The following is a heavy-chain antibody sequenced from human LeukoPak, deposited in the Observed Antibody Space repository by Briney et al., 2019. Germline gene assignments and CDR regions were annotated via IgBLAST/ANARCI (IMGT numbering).Heavy chain of an antibody. Sequence: SETLSLTCAVYGGSFSGYYWSWIRQPPGKGLEWIGEINHSGSTNYNPSLKSRVTISVDTSKNQFSLKLSSVTAADTAVYYCARGLRWAMIVVVMRPSGAFDIWGQGTMVTVSS. CDR2: INHSGST. V-gene: IGHV4-34*01. D-gene: IGHD3-22*01. CDR3: ARGLRWAMIVVVMRPSGAFDI. J-gene: IGHJ3*02. CDR1: GGSFSGYY.